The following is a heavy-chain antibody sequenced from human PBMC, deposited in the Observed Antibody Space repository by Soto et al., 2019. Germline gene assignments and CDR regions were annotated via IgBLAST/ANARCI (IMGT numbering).Heavy chain of an antibody. V-gene: IGHV3-30-3*01. CDR3: ATREGAVDY. D-gene: IGHD1-26*01. J-gene: IGHJ4*02. Sequence: QVQLVESGGGVVQPGRSLRLSCAASGFTFRTYAMHWVRQAPGKGLEWVAFLSYDGNNNYYADSVKGRFTVSRDNSKNTLYLQMNSLSREDTAGYYCATREGAVDYWGQGTLVTVSS. CDR1: GFTFRTYA. CDR2: LSYDGNNN.